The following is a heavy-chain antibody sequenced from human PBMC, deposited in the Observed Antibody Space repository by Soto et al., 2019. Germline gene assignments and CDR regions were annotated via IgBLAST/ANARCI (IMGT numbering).Heavy chain of an antibody. D-gene: IGHD6-19*01. J-gene: IGHJ6*02. V-gene: IGHV3-15*07. CDR1: GFTFSNAW. Sequence: EVQLVESGGGLVKPGGSLRLSCAASGFTFSNAWMNWVRQAPGKGLEWVGRIKSKTDGGTTDYAAPVKGRFTISRDDSNKTLYLQMNRLHPEDAAVYYCTPAGGYSSGWYPYGMDVWGQGTTLTVSS. CDR2: IKSKTDGGTT. CDR3: TPAGGYSSGWYPYGMDV.